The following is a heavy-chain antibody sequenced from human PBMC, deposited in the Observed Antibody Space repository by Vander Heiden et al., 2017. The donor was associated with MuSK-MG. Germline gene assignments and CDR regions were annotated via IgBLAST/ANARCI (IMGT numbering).Heavy chain of an antibody. J-gene: IGHJ5*02. CDR1: GGPISSSSYY. D-gene: IGHD3-10*01. V-gene: IGHV4-39*01. Sequence: QLQLQESGPGLVKPSETLSLTCTVSGGPISSSSYYWGWIRQPPGKGLEWIGSIYYSGSTYYNPSLKSRVTISVDTSKNQFSLKLSSVTAADTAVYYCARTTVRGVTYNWFDPWGQGTLVTVSS. CDR2: IYYSGST. CDR3: ARTTVRGVTYNWFDP.